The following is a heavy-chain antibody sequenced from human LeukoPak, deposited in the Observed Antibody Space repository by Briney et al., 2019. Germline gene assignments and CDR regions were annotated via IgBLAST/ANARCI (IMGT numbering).Heavy chain of an antibody. Sequence: GGSLRLSCAASEFTFSSYSMNWVRQAPGKGLEWVSSISSSSSYIYYADSVKGRFTISRDNAKNSLYLQMNSLRAEDTAVYYCARDVQYYYDSSGYPDAFDIWGQGTMVTVSS. J-gene: IGHJ3*02. CDR2: ISSSSSYI. V-gene: IGHV3-21*01. CDR3: ARDVQYYYDSSGYPDAFDI. D-gene: IGHD3-22*01. CDR1: EFTFSSYS.